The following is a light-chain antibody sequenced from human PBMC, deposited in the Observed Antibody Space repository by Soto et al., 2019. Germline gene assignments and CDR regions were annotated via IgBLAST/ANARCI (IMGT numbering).Light chain of an antibody. V-gene: IGLV2-14*01. Sequence: QSALTQSASVSGSPGQSITISCTGTSSDVGGYNYVSWYQQHPGKAPKLMIYDVSNRPSGVSNRFSGSKSGNTASLTISGLQAEDEADYYCSLYTISSTRLFGGGTKVTVL. CDR1: SSDVGGYNY. CDR3: SLYTISSTRL. CDR2: DVS. J-gene: IGLJ2*01.